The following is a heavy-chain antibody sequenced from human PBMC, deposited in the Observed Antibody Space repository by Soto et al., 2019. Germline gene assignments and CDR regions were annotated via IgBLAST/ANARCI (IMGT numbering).Heavy chain of an antibody. J-gene: IGHJ1*01. CDR2: ILHSGSV. V-gene: IGHV4-4*02. CDR3: AGIVGRGKFSRLQY. D-gene: IGHD1-26*01. CDR1: GDSISGNTW. Sequence: QVLLQESGPGLVKPSGTLSLTCDVSGDSISGNTWWSWVRHTPGQRLEWIGEILHSGSVNYNPSLKIRVTISIDKSKNQVSLRLSSMTAAYKGLYYFAGIVGRGKFSRLQYWGQGTLVTVSS.